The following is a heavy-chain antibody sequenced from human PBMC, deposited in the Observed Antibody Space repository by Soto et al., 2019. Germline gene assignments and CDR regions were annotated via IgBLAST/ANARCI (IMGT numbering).Heavy chain of an antibody. Sequence: QVQLVESGGGVVQPGRSLRLSCAASGFTFSSYAMHWVRQAPGKGLEWVAVMSYDGSNKYYADSVKGRFTISRDNSKNPLYLQMNSLRAEDTAVYYCARDKSPYSSGWHNRHFDYWGKGTLVTVYS. V-gene: IGHV3-30-3*01. CDR2: MSYDGSNK. CDR3: ARDKSPYSSGWHNRHFDY. CDR1: GFTFSSYA. J-gene: IGHJ4*02. D-gene: IGHD6-19*01.